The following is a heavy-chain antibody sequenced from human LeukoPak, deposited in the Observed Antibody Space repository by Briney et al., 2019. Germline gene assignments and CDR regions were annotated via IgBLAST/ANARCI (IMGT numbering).Heavy chain of an antibody. D-gene: IGHD6-19*01. J-gene: IGHJ3*02. CDR3: ARGQSPSSGWYYSRMSAFVI. V-gene: IGHV4-34*01. CDR2: INHSGST. CDR1: GGSFSGYY. Sequence: SETLSLTCAVYGGSFSGYYWSWIRQPPGKGLEWIGEINHSGSTNYNPSLKSRVTISVDTSKNQFSLKLSSVTAADTAVYYCARGQSPSSGWYYSRMSAFVIWGQGTMVTVSS.